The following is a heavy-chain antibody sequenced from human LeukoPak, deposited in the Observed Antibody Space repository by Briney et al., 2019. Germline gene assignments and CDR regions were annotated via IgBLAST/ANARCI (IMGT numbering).Heavy chain of an antibody. V-gene: IGHV4-4*07. CDR2: IYSSGDA. CDR1: GGSISGYY. Sequence: SETLSLTCTVSGGSISGYYWTWIRQPAGKGLEWIGRIYSSGDATYNPSLKGRVTMSINTSQNHFSLNLKSVTAADTAVYYCAREPLPWGQGTLVTVSS. J-gene: IGHJ5*02. CDR3: AREPLP.